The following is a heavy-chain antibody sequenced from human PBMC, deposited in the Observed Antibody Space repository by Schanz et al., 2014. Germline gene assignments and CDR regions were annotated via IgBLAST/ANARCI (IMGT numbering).Heavy chain of an antibody. CDR2: IYSGIGA. J-gene: IGHJ4*02. D-gene: IGHD3-9*01. V-gene: IGHV3-66*01. CDR3: AKQIHYDILTVTRN. CDR1: GFTVSSNH. Sequence: EVQLVESGGGLVQPGGSLRLSCAVSGFTVSSNHMSWVRQAPGKGLEWVSVIYSGIGAYYADSVKDRFTVSRDNSKNTVYLQMNRLRAEDTAVYYCAKQIHYDILTVTRNWGQGTLVTVSS.